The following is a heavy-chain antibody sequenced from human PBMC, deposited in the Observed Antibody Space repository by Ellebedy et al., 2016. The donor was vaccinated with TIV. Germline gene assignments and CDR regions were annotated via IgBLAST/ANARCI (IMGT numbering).Heavy chain of an antibody. CDR3: AKDNYGGNSPYFYYALDA. CDR2: INWNSASI. V-gene: IGHV3-9*01. D-gene: IGHD4-23*01. J-gene: IGHJ6*02. CDR1: GFRFDDCG. Sequence: GGSLRLXCAASGFRFDDCGMHWVRQAPGKGLEWVSSINWNSASIRYADSVKGRFTISRDNAQNSLYLQMDSLTTEDTASYYCAKDNYGGNSPYFYYALDAWGQGTTVTVS.